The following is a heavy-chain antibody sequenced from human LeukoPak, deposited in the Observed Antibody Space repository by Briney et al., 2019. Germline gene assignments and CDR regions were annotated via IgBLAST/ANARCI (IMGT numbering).Heavy chain of an antibody. CDR3: AREHQSMDV. Sequence: SETLSLTCTVFGGSVSSDSYYWSWVRQPPGKGLDWIGYIYYRGSTKYNPSLKSRVTISVETSKNQFSLKLSSVTAADTAVYYCAREHQSMDVWGQGTTVTVSS. D-gene: IGHD2-2*01. CDR1: GGSVSSDSYY. CDR2: IYYRGST. V-gene: IGHV4-61*01. J-gene: IGHJ6*02.